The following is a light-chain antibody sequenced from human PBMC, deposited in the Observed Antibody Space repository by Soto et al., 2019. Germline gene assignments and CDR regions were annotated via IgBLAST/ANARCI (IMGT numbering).Light chain of an antibody. Sequence: EIALTQSPATLSLSPGERATLSCRASQSVSSYLAWYQQKPGQAPRLLIYDASNRATAIPARFSGSGSGTDFTLTISSLEPEDFAVYYCQQRSNWPITFGPGTKVEIK. J-gene: IGKJ3*01. CDR1: QSVSSY. CDR3: QQRSNWPIT. V-gene: IGKV3-11*01. CDR2: DAS.